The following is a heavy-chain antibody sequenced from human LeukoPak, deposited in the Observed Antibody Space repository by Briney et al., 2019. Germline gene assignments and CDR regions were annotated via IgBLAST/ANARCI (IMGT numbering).Heavy chain of an antibody. CDR2: ISSSGSTI. Sequence: GGSLRLSCAASGFTFSDYYMSWIRQAPGKGLEWVPYISSSGSTIYYADSVKGRFTISRDNAKNSLYLQMNSLRAEDTAVYYCAREEYSSSSDYWGQGTLVTVSS. J-gene: IGHJ4*02. V-gene: IGHV3-11*01. CDR3: AREEYSSSSDY. D-gene: IGHD6-13*01. CDR1: GFTFSDYY.